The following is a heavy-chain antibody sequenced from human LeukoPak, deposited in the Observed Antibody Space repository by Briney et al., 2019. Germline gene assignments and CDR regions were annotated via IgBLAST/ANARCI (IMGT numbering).Heavy chain of an antibody. J-gene: IGHJ4*02. CDR3: ARGLRYSSGWLFDY. V-gene: IGHV1-8*01. Sequence: GASVTVSCKASGYTFTSYDINWVRQAPGQGLEWMGWMNPNSGNTGYAQKFQGRVTMTRDTSISTSYMELSSLRSADTAVYYCARGLRYSSGWLFDYWGQGTLVTVSS. CDR2: MNPNSGNT. CDR1: GYTFTSYD. D-gene: IGHD6-19*01.